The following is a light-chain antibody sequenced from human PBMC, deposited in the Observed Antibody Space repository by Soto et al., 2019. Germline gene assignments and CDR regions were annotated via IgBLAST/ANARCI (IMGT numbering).Light chain of an antibody. CDR3: QTWGTGGDVV. J-gene: IGLJ2*01. CDR1: RGHITDA. CDR2: LNSDGRH. V-gene: IGLV4-69*01. Sequence: QPVLTQSPAASASLGDSVKLTCTLRRGHITDAIAWHQQQPEKCPRYLMKLNSDGRHSKGGGIPDRFSCTSSGSERYLTLSSLESEDDADYDYQTWGTGGDVVFGGGTALTVL.